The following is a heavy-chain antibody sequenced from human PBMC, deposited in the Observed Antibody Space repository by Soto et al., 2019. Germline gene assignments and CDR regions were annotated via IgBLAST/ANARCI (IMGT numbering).Heavy chain of an antibody. CDR2: ISSSSSYI. CDR1: GFTFSSYS. D-gene: IGHD3-3*01. V-gene: IGHV3-21*01. CDR3: ARDQRGIFGVVIIRAHYYGMVV. Sequence: GGSLRLSCAASGFTFSSYSMNWVRQAPGKGLEWVSSISSSSSYIYYADSVKGRFTISRDNAKNSLYLQMNSLRAEDTAVYYCARDQRGIFGVVIIRAHYYGMVVWGQGTTVTVSS. J-gene: IGHJ6*02.